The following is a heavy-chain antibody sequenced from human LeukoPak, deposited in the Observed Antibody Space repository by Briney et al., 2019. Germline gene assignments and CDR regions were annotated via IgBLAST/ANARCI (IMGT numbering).Heavy chain of an antibody. J-gene: IGHJ4*02. D-gene: IGHD5-12*01. CDR2: ISGRGGST. CDR1: GFIFSNYA. CDR3: AKDRRWLRFFVPGVFDY. Sequence: GGSLRLSCAASGFIFSNYAMTWVRQAPGKGLEWVSTISGRGGSTFYADSVKGRFTISRDNSKNTLYLQMNSLRAEDTAVYYCAKDRRWLRFFVPGVFDYWGQGTLVTVSS. V-gene: IGHV3-23*01.